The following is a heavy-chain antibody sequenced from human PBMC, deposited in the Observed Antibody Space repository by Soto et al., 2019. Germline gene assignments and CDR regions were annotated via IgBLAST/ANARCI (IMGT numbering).Heavy chain of an antibody. J-gene: IGHJ4*02. D-gene: IGHD5-12*01. V-gene: IGHV3-11*01. Sequence: QVQLVESGGGLVKPGGSLRLSCAASGFTFSDYYMTWVRQAPGKGLKWVSSISSSGHTIDYADSVKGRFTISRDNANNSLFLQVNNLRAEDTAVYYCARLHIAYIRPGDDYWGQGTLVTVSS. CDR2: ISSSGHTI. CDR3: ARLHIAYIRPGDDY. CDR1: GFTFSDYY.